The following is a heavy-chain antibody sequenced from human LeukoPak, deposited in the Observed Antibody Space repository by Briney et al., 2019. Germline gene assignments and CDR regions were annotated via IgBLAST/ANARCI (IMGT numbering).Heavy chain of an antibody. J-gene: IGHJ4*02. CDR1: GFTFSSYG. CDR2: ISSSSSYI. CDR3: ARDGVGATAVFDY. V-gene: IGHV3-21*05. Sequence: GGSLRLSCAASGFTFSSYGMHWVRQAPGKGLEWVSYISSSSSYIYYADSVKGRFTISRDNAKNSLYLQMNSLRAEDTAVYYCARDGVGATAVFDYWGQGTLVTVSS. D-gene: IGHD1-26*01.